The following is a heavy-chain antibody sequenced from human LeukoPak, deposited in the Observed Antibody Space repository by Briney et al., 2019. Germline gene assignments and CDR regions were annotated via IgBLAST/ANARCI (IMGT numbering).Heavy chain of an antibody. Sequence: ASVKVSCKVSGKTLNDLSMHWVRQAPGKGLEWVGRFDPEDGETIYAQKFQGRVTMTEDTSTDTAYMELSSLRSEDTAVYYCTTEKDYGSGSYHLWFDPWGQGTLVAVSS. J-gene: IGHJ5*02. V-gene: IGHV1-24*01. CDR1: GKTLNDLS. CDR3: TTEKDYGSGSYHLWFDP. D-gene: IGHD3-10*01. CDR2: FDPEDGET.